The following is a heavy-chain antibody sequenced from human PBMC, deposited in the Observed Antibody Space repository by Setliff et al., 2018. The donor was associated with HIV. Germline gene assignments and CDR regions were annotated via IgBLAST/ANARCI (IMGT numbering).Heavy chain of an antibody. J-gene: IGHJ6*03. V-gene: IGHV1-8*02. Sequence: GASVKVSCKASGYTFTSSDINWVRQATGQGLEWMGWMNPNSGNTGHAQKFQGRVSMTRDTSIRTAYMELSSLRSEDTAVYYCARGAWYTSGWYSSRYLDVWGKGTTVTVSS. D-gene: IGHD6-19*01. CDR1: GYTFTSSD. CDR3: ARGAWYTSGWYSSRYLDV. CDR2: MNPNSGNT.